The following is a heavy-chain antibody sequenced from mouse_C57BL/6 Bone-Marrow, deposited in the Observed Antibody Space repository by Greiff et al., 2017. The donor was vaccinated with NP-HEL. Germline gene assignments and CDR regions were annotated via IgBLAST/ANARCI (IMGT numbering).Heavy chain of an antibody. CDR3: ARDGYYPLYYAMDY. V-gene: IGHV1-66*01. CDR1: GYSFTSYY. CDR2: IYPGSGNT. J-gene: IGHJ4*01. Sequence: QVQLKESGPELVKPGASVKISCKASGYSFTSYYIHWVKQRPGQGLEWIGWIYPGSGNTKYNEKFKGKATLTADTSSSTAYMQLSSLTSEDSAVYYCARDGYYPLYYAMDYWGQGTSVTVSS. D-gene: IGHD2-3*01.